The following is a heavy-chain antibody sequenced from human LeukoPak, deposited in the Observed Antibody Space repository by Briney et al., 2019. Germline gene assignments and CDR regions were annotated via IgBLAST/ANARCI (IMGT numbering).Heavy chain of an antibody. J-gene: IGHJ4*02. Sequence: VASVTVSCKASGYTFTSYDINWVRQATGQGLEWMGWMNPNSGSTGYAQKFQGRVTITRNTSISTAYMELSGLRSEDTAVYYCARGRSTGYPYYFEYWGQGTLVTVSS. CDR2: MNPNSGST. CDR1: GYTFTSYD. V-gene: IGHV1-8*03. CDR3: ARGRSTGYPYYFEY. D-gene: IGHD5-12*01.